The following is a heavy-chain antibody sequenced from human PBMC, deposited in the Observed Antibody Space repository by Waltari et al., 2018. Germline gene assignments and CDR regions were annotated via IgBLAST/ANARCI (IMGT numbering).Heavy chain of an antibody. CDR2: IQGSGRS. CDR1: GDSIRGSYR. D-gene: IGHD2-15*01. V-gene: IGHV4-4*02. J-gene: IGHJ4*02. Sequence: LQLPESGPRLVKPSGTLSVTCAVPGDSIRGSYRGSWVRQPPGKGLEWIGQIQGSGRSNYNPSLERRVTVSIDTSNDHFPLKVTSATAADTAVYYCARDRGRGLYLDSWGQGTLVTVSP. CDR3: ARDRGRGLYLDS.